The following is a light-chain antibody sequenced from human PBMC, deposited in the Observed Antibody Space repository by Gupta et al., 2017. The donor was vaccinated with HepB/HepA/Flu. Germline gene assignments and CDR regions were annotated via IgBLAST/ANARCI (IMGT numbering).Light chain of an antibody. V-gene: IGLV2-23*01. Sequence: SALTQPASVSGSPGQSLTMSCPGTSNDVGSSNVVSWYQQHPGKAPKFIIYEDTKRPSGVFHRFSGSKAGNAASLTISGRQAEDEADYYCCSYATRNVLVFGGGTKLTVL. J-gene: IGLJ3*02. CDR2: EDT. CDR3: CSYATRNVLV. CDR1: SNDVGSSNV.